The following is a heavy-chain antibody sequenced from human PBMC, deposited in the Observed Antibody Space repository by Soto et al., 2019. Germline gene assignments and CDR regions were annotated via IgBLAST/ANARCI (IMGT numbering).Heavy chain of an antibody. Sequence: PGESLKISCKGSGYSFTSYWIGWVRQMPGKGLEWMGIIYPGDSDTRYSPSFQGQVTISADKSISTAYLQWSSLKASDTAMYYCARASLGSCSSTSCYPYYYYYAMDVWGQGTTVTVSS. CDR2: IYPGDSDT. CDR3: ARASLGSCSSTSCYPYYYYYAMDV. D-gene: IGHD2-2*01. V-gene: IGHV5-51*01. J-gene: IGHJ6*02. CDR1: GYSFTSYW.